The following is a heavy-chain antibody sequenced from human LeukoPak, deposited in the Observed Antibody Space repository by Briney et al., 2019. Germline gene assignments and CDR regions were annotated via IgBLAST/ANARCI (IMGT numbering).Heavy chain of an antibody. CDR2: INAGNGNT. Sequence: ASVKVSCKASGYTFTTYAMHWVRQAPGQRLEWMGGINAGNGNTKYSQKFQGRVTITRDTSASTTYMELSSLRSEDTAVYYCTRGVSASSGWYVIDSWGQGTLVTVSS. CDR1: GYTFTTYA. J-gene: IGHJ5*01. V-gene: IGHV1-3*01. CDR3: TRGVSASSGWYVIDS. D-gene: IGHD6-19*01.